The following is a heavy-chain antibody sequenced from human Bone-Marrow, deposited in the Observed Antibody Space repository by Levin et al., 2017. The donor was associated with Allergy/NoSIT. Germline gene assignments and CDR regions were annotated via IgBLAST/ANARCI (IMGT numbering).Heavy chain of an antibody. J-gene: IGHJ3*02. CDR1: GGTFSSST. CDR3: ASIEMAIPSKGDPSDM. D-gene: IGHD5-24*01. Sequence: KPGESLKISCKTSGGTFSSSTINWVRQAPGQGLEWMGRIIPILDIANYAQKFQGRVTITADKSTSTAYMELSSLRSEDTAVYYCASIEMAIPSKGDPSDMWGQGTMVTVSS. V-gene: IGHV1-69*02. CDR2: IIPILDIA.